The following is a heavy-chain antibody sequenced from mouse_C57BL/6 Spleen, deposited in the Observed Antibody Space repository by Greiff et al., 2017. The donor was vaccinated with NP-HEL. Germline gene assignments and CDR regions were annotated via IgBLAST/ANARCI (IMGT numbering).Heavy chain of an antibody. J-gene: IGHJ4*01. Sequence: QVQIQQSGAELVMPGASVKLSCKASGYTFTSYWMHWVKQRPGQGLEWIGEIDPSDSYTNYNQKFKGKSTLTVDKSSSTAYMQLSSLTSEDSAVYYCARLGSEAMDYWGQGTSVTVSS. V-gene: IGHV1-69*01. D-gene: IGHD1-1*01. CDR3: ARLGSEAMDY. CDR1: GYTFTSYW. CDR2: IDPSDSYT.